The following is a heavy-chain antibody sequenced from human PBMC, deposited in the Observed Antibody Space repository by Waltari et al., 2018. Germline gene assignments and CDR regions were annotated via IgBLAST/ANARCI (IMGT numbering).Heavy chain of an antibody. Sequence: QVQLQESGPGLVKPSETLSLTCPVSGGSISSYYWSWIRQPAGKGLEWIGRIYTSGSTNYNPSLKSRVTMSVDTSKNQFSLKLSSVTAADTAVYYCARDGLVPAAIPNWYFDLWGRGTLVTVSS. CDR1: GGSISSYY. J-gene: IGHJ2*01. CDR3: ARDGLVPAAIPNWYFDL. CDR2: IYTSGST. D-gene: IGHD2-2*01. V-gene: IGHV4-4*07.